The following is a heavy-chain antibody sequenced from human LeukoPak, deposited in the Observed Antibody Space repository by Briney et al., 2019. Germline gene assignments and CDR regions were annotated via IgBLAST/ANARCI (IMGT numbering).Heavy chain of an antibody. J-gene: IGHJ4*02. D-gene: IGHD5-12*01. CDR3: AKDLDIAATITGN. CDR2: ASGSGGST. Sequence: GGSLRLSYAASGFTFSSYAMSWVRQAPGKGLEWVSGASGSGGSTYYADSVKGRFTISRDNSKNTLYLQMNSLRAEDTAVYYCAKDLDIAATITGNWGQGTLVTVSS. CDR1: GFTFSSYA. V-gene: IGHV3-23*01.